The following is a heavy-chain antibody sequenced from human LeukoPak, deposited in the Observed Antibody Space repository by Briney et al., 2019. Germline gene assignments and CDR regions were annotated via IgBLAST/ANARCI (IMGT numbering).Heavy chain of an antibody. V-gene: IGHV3-74*01. D-gene: IGHD1-26*01. CDR2: IKSDGSST. CDR3: VRDNRSYNFDH. J-gene: IGHJ4*02. Sequence: GGSLRLSCAASGFTFSRYWMHWVRQAPGKGLVWVSCIKSDGSSTSIADSAKGRFTISRDNAKNTVYLQMNSLRAEDTAVYYCVRDNRSYNFDHWGQGTLVTVSS. CDR1: GFTFSRYW.